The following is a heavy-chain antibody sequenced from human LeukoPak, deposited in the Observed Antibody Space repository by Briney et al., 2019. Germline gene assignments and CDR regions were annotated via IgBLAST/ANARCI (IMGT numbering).Heavy chain of an antibody. CDR2: ISRDGTKK. D-gene: IGHD2-15*01. CDR1: GITFTTYG. CDR3: AKDGDCRGGRRYSNYFDH. J-gene: IGHJ4*02. V-gene: IGHV3-30*18. Sequence: GRSLSLSCAASGITFTTYGMHWVRQAPGKGLEWVAFISRDGTKKYYGDSVKGRFTVSRDNSKNTLHLQMNSLRVEDMAVYYCAKDGDCRGGRRYSNYFDHWGQGTLVTVSS.